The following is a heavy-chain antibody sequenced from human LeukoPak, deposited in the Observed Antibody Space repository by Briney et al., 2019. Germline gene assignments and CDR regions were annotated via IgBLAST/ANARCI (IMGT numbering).Heavy chain of an antibody. D-gene: IGHD3-10*01. CDR1: GFTFGDYA. CDR2: IRSKAYGGTT. CDR3: TRDLRDYYGSGSTVYYYYMDV. J-gene: IGHJ6*03. V-gene: IGHV3-49*03. Sequence: GGSLRLSCTASGFTFGDYAMSWFRQAPGKGLEGVGFIRSKAYGGTTEYAASVKGRFTISRDDSKSIAYLQMNSLKTEDTAVYYCTRDLRDYYGSGSTVYYYYMDVWGKGTTVTVSS.